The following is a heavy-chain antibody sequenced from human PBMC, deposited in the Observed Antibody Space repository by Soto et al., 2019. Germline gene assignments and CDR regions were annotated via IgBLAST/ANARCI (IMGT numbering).Heavy chain of an antibody. D-gene: IGHD6-6*01. CDR1: GFTFDDYA. CDR3: VKDWNRFYSSSSSWFDP. CDR2: ISWNSDSL. J-gene: IGHJ5*02. Sequence: EVQLVESGGGLVQPGRSLRLSCAASGFTFDDYAMNWVRQAPGKGLESVSGISWNSDSLGYTDSVKGRFTISRDNAKNSLYLQMNNLRVEDTAFYYCVKDWNRFYSSSSSWFDPWGQGTLVTVSS. V-gene: IGHV3-9*01.